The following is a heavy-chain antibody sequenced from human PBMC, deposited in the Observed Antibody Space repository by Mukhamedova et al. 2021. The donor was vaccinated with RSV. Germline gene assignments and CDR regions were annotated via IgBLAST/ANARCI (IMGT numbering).Heavy chain of an antibody. Sequence: SSYGMHWVRQAPGKGLEWVAVISYDGSNKYYADSVKGRFTISRDNSKNTLYLQMNSLRAEDTAVYYCAKALAAAGTPTHYYYYM. CDR1: SSYG. CDR2: ISYDGSNK. V-gene: IGHV3-30*18. D-gene: IGHD6-13*01. CDR3: AKALAAAGTPTHYYYYM. J-gene: IGHJ6*03.